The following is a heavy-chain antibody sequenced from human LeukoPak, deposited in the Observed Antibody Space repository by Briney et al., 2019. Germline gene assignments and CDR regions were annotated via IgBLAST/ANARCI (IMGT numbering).Heavy chain of an antibody. V-gene: IGHV4-31*03. J-gene: IGHJ5*02. CDR1: GGSINSVGNY. CDR3: ARVDTMVRGVINWFDP. Sequence: SETLSLTCTVSGGSINSVGNYWSWVRQYPGKGLEWIGNIYYSGNTYYNPSLNSRLTISVDTSKNQFSLRLDSVTAADTAVYYCARVDTMVRGVINWFDPWRQGTLVIVSS. CDR2: IYYSGNT. D-gene: IGHD3-10*01.